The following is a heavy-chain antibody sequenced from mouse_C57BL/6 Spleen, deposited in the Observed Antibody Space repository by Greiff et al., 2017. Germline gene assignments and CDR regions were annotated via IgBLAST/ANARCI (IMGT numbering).Heavy chain of an antibody. Sequence: QVQLKQSGAELVKPGASVKISCKASGYAFSSYWMNWVKQRPGKGLEWIGQIYPGDGDTNYNGKFKGKATLTADKSSSTAYMQLSSLTSEDSAVYFCARSGYDYGSSPYYMDYWGQGTTLTVSS. CDR2: IYPGDGDT. D-gene: IGHD1-1*01. V-gene: IGHV1-80*01. J-gene: IGHJ2*01. CDR1: GYAFSSYW. CDR3: ARSGYDYGSSPYYMDY.